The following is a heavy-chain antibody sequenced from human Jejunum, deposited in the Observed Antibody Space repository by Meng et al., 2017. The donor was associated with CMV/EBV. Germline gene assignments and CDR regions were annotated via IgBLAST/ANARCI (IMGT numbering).Heavy chain of an antibody. CDR1: GFTFRTYP. J-gene: IGHJ4*02. D-gene: IGHD2-2*01. CDR3: AKGRAGSTSCFDY. CDR2: ITDSGGST. Sequence: SGFTFRTYPMAWVRQAPGKGLEWVSGITDSGGSTNYADSVKGRFTISRDNSKNTLYLQMNSLRAEDTAVYYCAKGRAGSTSCFDYWGQGTLVTVSS. V-gene: IGHV3-23*01.